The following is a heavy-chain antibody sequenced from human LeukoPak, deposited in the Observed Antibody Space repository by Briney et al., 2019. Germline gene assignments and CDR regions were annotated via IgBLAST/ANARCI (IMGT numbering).Heavy chain of an antibody. CDR3: ARGGDGYEFPAELFDY. D-gene: IGHD5-24*01. J-gene: IGHJ4*02. CDR2: IYYSGST. CDR1: GGSISSGGYY. Sequence: SETLSLTCTVSGGSISSGGYYWSWIRQHPGKGLEWIGYIYYSGSTYYNPSLKSRVTISVDTSKNQFSLKLSSVTAADTAVYYCARGGDGYEFPAELFDYWGQGALVTVSS. V-gene: IGHV4-31*03.